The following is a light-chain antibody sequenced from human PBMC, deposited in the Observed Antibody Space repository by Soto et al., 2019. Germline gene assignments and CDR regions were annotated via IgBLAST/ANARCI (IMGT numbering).Light chain of an antibody. CDR2: GAS. V-gene: IGKV3-15*01. CDR1: QSVSSN. J-gene: IGKJ4*01. Sequence: EIVMTQSPATLSVSPGERATLSCRASQSVSSNLGWYQQKPGQAPRLLIYGASTRATGIPARFSGSGSGTDFTLTISSLEPEDFAVYYCQQRSNWPLTFGGGTKVDIK. CDR3: QQRSNWPLT.